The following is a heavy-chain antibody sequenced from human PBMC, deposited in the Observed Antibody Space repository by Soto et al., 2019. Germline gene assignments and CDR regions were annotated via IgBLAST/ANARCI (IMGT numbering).Heavy chain of an antibody. CDR3: ARWVYYYDSSGYSLADY. D-gene: IGHD3-22*01. Sequence: PSETLSLTCAVYGGSFSGYYWSWIRQPPGKGLEWIGEINHSGSTNYNPSLKSRVTISVDTSKNQFSLKLSSVTAADTAVYYCARWVYYYDSSGYSLADYWGQG. J-gene: IGHJ4*02. CDR1: GGSFSGYY. V-gene: IGHV4-34*01. CDR2: INHSGST.